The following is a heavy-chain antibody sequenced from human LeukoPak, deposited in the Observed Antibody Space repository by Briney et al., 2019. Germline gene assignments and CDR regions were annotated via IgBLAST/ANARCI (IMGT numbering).Heavy chain of an antibody. CDR3: ARVGIAVAGTAWDYYYMDV. D-gene: IGHD6-19*01. CDR2: ISAYNGNT. J-gene: IGHJ6*03. Sequence: SVKVSCKASGYTFTSYGISWVRQAPGQGLEWMGWISAYNGNTNYAQKLQGRVTMTTDTSTSTAYMELRSLRSDDTAVYYCARVGIAVAGTAWDYYYMDVWGKGTTVTVSS. CDR1: GYTFTSYG. V-gene: IGHV1-18*01.